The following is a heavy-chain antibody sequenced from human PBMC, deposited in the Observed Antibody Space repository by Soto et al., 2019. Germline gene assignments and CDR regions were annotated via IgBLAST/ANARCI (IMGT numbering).Heavy chain of an antibody. CDR3: AREQRQWGNFDI. J-gene: IGHJ3*02. D-gene: IGHD6-19*01. CDR1: GFTVSSNF. CDR2: IYNDGST. Sequence: EVQLVESGGGLVQPGGSLRLSCAASGFTVSSNFVSWVRQAPGKGLEWVSVIYNDGSTYYAASVTGRFTISRHISENTVYLQMNGLRAEDTAVYYCAREQRQWGNFDIWGQGTMVTVSS. V-gene: IGHV3-53*04.